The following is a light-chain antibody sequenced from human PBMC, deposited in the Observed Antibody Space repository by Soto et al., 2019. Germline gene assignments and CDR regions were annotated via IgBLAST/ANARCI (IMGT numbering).Light chain of an antibody. CDR3: QHYSNWPPT. CDR2: YAS. CDR1: ESVHRN. Sequence: EMVMTQSPATLSVSPGERVTLSCRASESVHRNLSWYQQKPGQGPSRLIYYASTRATGVPDRFTGSGSGTEFTLTISRLQSEDFGVYHCQHYSNWPPTFGPGTKVEIK. V-gene: IGKV3-15*01. J-gene: IGKJ3*01.